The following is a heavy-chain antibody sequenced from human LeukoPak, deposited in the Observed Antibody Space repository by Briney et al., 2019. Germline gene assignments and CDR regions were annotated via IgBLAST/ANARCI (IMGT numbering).Heavy chain of an antibody. CDR2: IYTSGST. CDR3: ARDSGIAVAGFNWFDP. D-gene: IGHD6-19*01. J-gene: IGHJ5*02. V-gene: IGHV4-61*02. CDR1: GGSISSGGYY. Sequence: PSETLSLTCTVSGGSISSGGYYWSWIRQPAGKGLEWIGRIYTSGSTNYNPSLKSRVTISVDTSKNQFSLKLSSVTAADTAVYYCARDSGIAVAGFNWFDPWGQGTLVTVSS.